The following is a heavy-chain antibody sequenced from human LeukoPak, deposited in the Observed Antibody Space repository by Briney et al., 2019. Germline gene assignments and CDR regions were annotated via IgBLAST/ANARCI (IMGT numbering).Heavy chain of an antibody. D-gene: IGHD4-11*01. CDR3: ARDRGLQGWHFDL. J-gene: IGHJ2*01. CDR1: GISLTTSW. V-gene: IGHV3-7*01. Sequence: GGSLRLSCAASGISLTTSWMSWVRQAPGKGPEWLTDIEGDGTKIYYVDSVKGRFTISRDNAKNSVYLQMNNLRVEDTAVYYCARDRGLQGWHFDLWGRGTLVIVSS. CDR2: IEGDGTKI.